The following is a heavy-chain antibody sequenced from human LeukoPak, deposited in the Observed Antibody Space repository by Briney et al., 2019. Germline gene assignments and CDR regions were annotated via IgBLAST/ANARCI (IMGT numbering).Heavy chain of an antibody. CDR3: AKALYSSSWYGSDY. CDR2: IRYDGGNK. J-gene: IGHJ4*02. CDR1: GFTFSSYG. Sequence: GGSLRLSCAASGFTFSSYGMHWVRQAPGKGLEWVAFIRYDGGNKYYADSVKGRFTISRDNSKNTLYLQMNSLRAEDTAVYYCAKALYSSSWYGSDYWGQGTLVTVSS. D-gene: IGHD6-13*01. V-gene: IGHV3-30*02.